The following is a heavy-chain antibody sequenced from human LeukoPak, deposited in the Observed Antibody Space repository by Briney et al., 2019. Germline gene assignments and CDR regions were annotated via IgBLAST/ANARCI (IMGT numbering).Heavy chain of an antibody. Sequence: SETLSLTCSVSGGSLSSHYWSWIRQPPGKGLELIGHIHDTGSTFYNPSLRGQVTISLDTSNNQFSLKLTSMTAPDTAVYYCARFSSGCSTSSCYLTSWGQGPLVTVS. J-gene: IGHJ5*02. CDR3: ARFSSGCSTSSCYLTS. V-gene: IGHV4-59*11. CDR1: GGSLSSHY. D-gene: IGHD2-2*01. CDR2: IHDTGST.